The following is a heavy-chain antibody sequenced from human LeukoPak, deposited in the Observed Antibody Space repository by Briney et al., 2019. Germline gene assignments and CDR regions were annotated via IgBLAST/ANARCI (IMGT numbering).Heavy chain of an antibody. CDR3: ARVQGYYGSGSYYYYYMDV. CDR2: INPNSGGT. CDR1: GYTFTGYY. J-gene: IGHJ6*03. Sequence: ASVKVSCKASGYTFTGYYMHWVRQAPGQGLEWMGWINPNSGGTNYAQKFQGRVTMTRDTSISTAYMELSRLRSDDTAVYYCARVQGYYGSGSYYYYYMDVWGKGTTVTVSS. V-gene: IGHV1-2*02. D-gene: IGHD3-10*01.